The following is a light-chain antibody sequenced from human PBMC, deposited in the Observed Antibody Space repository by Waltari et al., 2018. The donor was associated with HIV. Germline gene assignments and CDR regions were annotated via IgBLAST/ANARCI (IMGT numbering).Light chain of an antibody. Sequence: QSLLIQTPPVSETPGQRVIISCSGSDSNVGRNNVYWYQQFPGASPTLLIYMGHQRPSGVPERFSGSKSGTSASLAISGVRPEDEADYYCAVWDDTLSNWIFGGGTKLTVL. CDR3: AVWDDTLSNWI. V-gene: IGLV1-47*01. J-gene: IGLJ2*01. CDR2: MGH. CDR1: DSNVGRNN.